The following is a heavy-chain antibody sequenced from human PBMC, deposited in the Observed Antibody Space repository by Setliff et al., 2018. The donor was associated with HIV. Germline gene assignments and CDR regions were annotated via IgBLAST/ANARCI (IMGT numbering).Heavy chain of an antibody. CDR2: IDPSDSYI. CDR1: GKSLSNYW. Sequence: GESLKISCKGSGKSLSNYWINWVRQMPGKGLEWIGRIDPSDSYINYGPSFQGHVTISADKSTNTAFLQWSSLKASDSAMYYCSRGIAVAGHDFANTPGDIWGQGTMVTVSS. CDR3: SRGIAVAGHDFANTPGDI. V-gene: IGHV5-10-1*01. D-gene: IGHD6-19*01. J-gene: IGHJ3*02.